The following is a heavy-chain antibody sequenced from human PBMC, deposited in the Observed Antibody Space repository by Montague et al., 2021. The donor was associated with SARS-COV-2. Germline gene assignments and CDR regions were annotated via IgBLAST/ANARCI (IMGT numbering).Heavy chain of an antibody. CDR2: INFSGTT. CDR1: GGSIGSDY. Sequence: SETLSLTCTVSGGSIGSDYWSWIRQPPGKGLEWIGYINFSGTTNYNPSLNSRVTISVDTSKNQFSLKVTSVTAADTAVCYCARHYYGSGCFDYWGQGILVTVSS. J-gene: IGHJ4*02. D-gene: IGHD3-10*01. CDR3: ARHYYGSGCFDY. V-gene: IGHV4-59*01.